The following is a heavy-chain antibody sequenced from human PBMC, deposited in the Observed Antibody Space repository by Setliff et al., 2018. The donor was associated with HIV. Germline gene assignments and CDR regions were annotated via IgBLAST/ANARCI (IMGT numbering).Heavy chain of an antibody. CDR1: GGSFSGYY. CDR3: ARGHLSPKFDP. Sequence: SETLSLTCAVYGGSFSGYYWSWIRQPPGKGLEWIGEINHSGSTNYNPSLKSRVTISVDTSKNQFSLKLSSVTAADTAVYYCARGHLSPKFDPWGQGTLVTV. V-gene: IGHV4-34*01. CDR2: INHSGST. J-gene: IGHJ5*02.